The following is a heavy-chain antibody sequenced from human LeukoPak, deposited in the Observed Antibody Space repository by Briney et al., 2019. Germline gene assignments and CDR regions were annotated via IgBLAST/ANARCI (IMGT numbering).Heavy chain of an antibody. J-gene: IGHJ4*02. Sequence: GGSLRLSCAASGFTFSTYAINWVRQAPGKGLEWVLAISGRGDTRFYADSVKGRFTISRDNSKNTLYLQMNSLRAEDTAVYFCAKTDYSTGPYDFWGQGTLVTVSS. CDR2: ISGRGDTR. V-gene: IGHV3-23*01. CDR3: AKTDYSTGPYDF. CDR1: GFTFSTYA. D-gene: IGHD4-11*01.